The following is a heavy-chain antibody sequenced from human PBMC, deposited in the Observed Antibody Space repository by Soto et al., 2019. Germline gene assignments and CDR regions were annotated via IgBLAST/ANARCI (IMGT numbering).Heavy chain of an antibody. CDR3: ARGIINILTGSSNPIMFEP. Sequence: SETLSLTCXFXGCSISSGGYYWSWIRQHPGKGLEWIGYIYYSGSTNYNPSLKSRVTISVDTSKNQFSLKLSSVTAADTAVYYCARGIINILTGSSNPIMFEPWGQGTLVTVSS. D-gene: IGHD3-9*01. CDR1: GCSISSGGYY. CDR2: IYYSGST. J-gene: IGHJ5*02. V-gene: IGHV4-61*08.